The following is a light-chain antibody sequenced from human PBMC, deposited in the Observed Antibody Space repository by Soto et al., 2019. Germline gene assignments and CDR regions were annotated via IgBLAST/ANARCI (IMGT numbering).Light chain of an antibody. CDR3: QQYGSSSIT. CDR1: QSVSSSY. CDR2: GAS. V-gene: IGKV3-20*01. J-gene: IGKJ5*01. Sequence: EIVLTQSPGTLSLSPGERATLSCRASQSVSSSYLAWYQQKPGQAPRLLIYGASIRATGIPDRFSGSGSGTDFTLTISRLEPGDFAVYYCQQYGSSSITFGQGTRLEIK.